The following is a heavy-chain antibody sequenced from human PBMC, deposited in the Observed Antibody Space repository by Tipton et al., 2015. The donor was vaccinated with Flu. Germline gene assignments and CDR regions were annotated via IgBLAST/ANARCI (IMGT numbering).Heavy chain of an antibody. CDR2: IWYDGSNK. J-gene: IGHJ4*02. V-gene: IGHV3-33*01. CDR3: ARTRADYVLPNFDY. D-gene: IGHD4-17*01. CDR1: GFTFRTYG. Sequence: SLRLSCAASGFTFRTYGMHWVRQSPDKGLEWVATIWYDGSNKNYADSVKGRFTISRDNSKNTLYLQMNSLRAEDTALYYCARTRADYVLPNFDYWGQGTLVTVSS.